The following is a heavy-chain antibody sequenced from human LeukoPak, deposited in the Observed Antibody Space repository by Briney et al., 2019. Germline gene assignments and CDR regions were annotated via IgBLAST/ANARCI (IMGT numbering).Heavy chain of an antibody. J-gene: IGHJ6*02. CDR2: IYYSGST. Sequence: PSQTLSLTCTVSGDSISSGGYYWSWIRQHPGKGLEWIGYIYYSGSTYYNPSLKSRVTISVDTSNNQFSLELSSVTAADTAVYYCARQGDVVVPAANYYYYGMDVWGQGTTVTVSS. D-gene: IGHD2-2*01. CDR3: ARQGDVVVPAANYYYYGMDV. V-gene: IGHV4-31*03. CDR1: GDSISSGGYY.